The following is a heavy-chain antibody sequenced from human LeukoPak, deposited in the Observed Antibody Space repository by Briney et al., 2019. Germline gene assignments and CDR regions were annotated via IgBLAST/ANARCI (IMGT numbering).Heavy chain of an antibody. V-gene: IGHV1-18*01. D-gene: IGHD6-13*01. CDR1: GYTFTSYG. J-gene: IGHJ4*02. Sequence: ASAKVSCKASGYTFTSYGISWVRQAPGQGLEWMGWISAYNGNTNYAQKLQGRVTMTTDTSTSTAYMELRSLRSDDTAVYYCARFAAAAGTFDYWGQGTLVTVSS. CDR2: ISAYNGNT. CDR3: ARFAAAAGTFDY.